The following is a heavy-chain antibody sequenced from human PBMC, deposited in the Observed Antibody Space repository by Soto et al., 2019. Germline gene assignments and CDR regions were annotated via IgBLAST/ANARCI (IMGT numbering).Heavy chain of an antibody. Sequence: EVQLVESGGGLVKPGGSLRLSCAAAGFTFNNGWMSWVRQAPGKGLEWVGSIKSQAAGGTTDYSAPVQGRFTISRDDSKNTVHLQMNSLKTEDTAVYYCTTDSTQTFCDGGPCYSVLTKIHDSWGQGTLVTVSS. CDR1: GFTFNNGW. CDR2: IKSQAAGGTT. V-gene: IGHV3-15*01. D-gene: IGHD2-15*01. J-gene: IGHJ4*02. CDR3: TTDSTQTFCDGGPCYSVLTKIHDS.